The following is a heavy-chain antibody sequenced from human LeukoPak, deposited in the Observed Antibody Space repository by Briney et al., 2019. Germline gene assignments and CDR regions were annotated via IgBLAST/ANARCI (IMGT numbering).Heavy chain of an antibody. CDR3: ARGNWDSSGWYYDY. CDR1: GGTFSSYA. V-gene: IGHV1-69*05. J-gene: IGHJ4*02. CDR2: IISIFGTA. Sequence: SVKVSCKASGGTFSSYAISWLRQAPGQGLEWMGRIISIFGTANYAQKFQGRVTITTDESTNTAYMELSSLRSEDTAVYYCARGNWDSSGWYYDYWGQGTLVTVSS. D-gene: IGHD6-19*01.